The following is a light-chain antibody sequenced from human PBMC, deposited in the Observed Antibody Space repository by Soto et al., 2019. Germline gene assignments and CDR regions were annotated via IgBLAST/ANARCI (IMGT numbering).Light chain of an antibody. V-gene: IGLV1-40*01. CDR1: SSNIGAGFD. Sequence: QSALTQPPSVSGAPGQRVTISCTGSSSNIGAGFDVHWYQQLPGTAPKLLIYGNSNRPSGVPDRFSGSRSGTSASLAITGLQAEDEADYYCQSYDTSLGGYYVFGTGTKGTVL. J-gene: IGLJ1*01. CDR3: QSYDTSLGGYYV. CDR2: GNS.